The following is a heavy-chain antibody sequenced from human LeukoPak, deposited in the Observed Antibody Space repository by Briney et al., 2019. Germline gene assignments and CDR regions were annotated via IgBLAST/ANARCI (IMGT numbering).Heavy chain of an antibody. D-gene: IGHD1-7*01. J-gene: IGHJ5*02. CDR1: GGSFSGYY. CDR3: ARGGRTGTTLWFDP. V-gene: IGHV4-34*01. CDR2: INHSGST. Sequence: SEILSLTCAVYGGSFSGYYWSWIRQPPGKGLEWIGEINHSGSTNYNPSLKSRVTISVDTSKNQFSLKLSSVTAADTAVYYCARGGRTGTTLWFDPWGQGTLVTVSS.